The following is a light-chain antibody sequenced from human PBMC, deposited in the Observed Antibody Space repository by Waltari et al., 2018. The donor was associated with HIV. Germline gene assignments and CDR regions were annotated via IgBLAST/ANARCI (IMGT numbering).Light chain of an antibody. CDR1: QTISRK. CDR2: AAS. Sequence: DIQMTQSPSSLSAFVGDSVTITCRESQTISRKLNWYQQRPGNAPNLLISAASRLQSGVPSRFSGSGSGTDFTLTISSLQPEDFATYYCQQTYSTPYTFGQGTKLEI. V-gene: IGKV1-39*01. CDR3: QQTYSTPYT. J-gene: IGKJ2*01.